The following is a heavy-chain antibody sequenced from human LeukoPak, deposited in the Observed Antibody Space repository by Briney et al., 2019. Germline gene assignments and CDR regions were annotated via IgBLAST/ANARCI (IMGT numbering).Heavy chain of an antibody. V-gene: IGHV3-21*04. CDR3: ARDPVVPAANDYYGMDV. J-gene: IGHJ6*02. Sequence: GGSLRLSCAASGFTFSSYSMNWVRQAPGKGPEWVSSISSSSSYIYYADSVKGRFTISRDNAKNSLYLQMNSLRAEDTAVYYCARDPVVPAANDYYGMDVWGQGTTVTVSS. CDR2: ISSSSSYI. CDR1: GFTFSSYS. D-gene: IGHD2-2*01.